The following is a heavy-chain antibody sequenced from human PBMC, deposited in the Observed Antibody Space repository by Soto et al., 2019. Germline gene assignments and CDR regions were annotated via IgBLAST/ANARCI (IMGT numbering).Heavy chain of an antibody. Sequence: QVQLQESGPGLVRPSETLSLTCTVSGAFLNNFSWSWIRQTPGKGLERNDSSSQGGAAADWAAGGTDGYHTFLGGRATRSLDLPKKQFSMRLTSVTAADTAVYYCARDRGGITVSSKPLGEWFDPWGQGTLVTVSS. D-gene: IGHD3-16*01. CDR2: SSQGGAAADWAAGGT. CDR1: GAFLNNFS. J-gene: IGHJ5*02. CDR3: ARDRGGITVSSKPLGEWFDP. V-gene: IGHV4-59*01.